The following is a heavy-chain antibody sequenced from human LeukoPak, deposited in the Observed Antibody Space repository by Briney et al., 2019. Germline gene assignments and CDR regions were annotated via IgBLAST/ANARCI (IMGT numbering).Heavy chain of an antibody. V-gene: IGHV3-7*01. CDR3: AGGGSYGLVGFDY. Sequence: GESLRLSCAVSGFAFSSYWMTWVRQAPGKGLEWVAHIKQDGSEKYYVDSVKGRFTISRDNAKSSLYLQMNSLRAEDTAVYHCAGGGSYGLVGFDYWGQGALVTVSS. CDR1: GFAFSSYW. D-gene: IGHD4-17*01. CDR2: IKQDGSEK. J-gene: IGHJ4*02.